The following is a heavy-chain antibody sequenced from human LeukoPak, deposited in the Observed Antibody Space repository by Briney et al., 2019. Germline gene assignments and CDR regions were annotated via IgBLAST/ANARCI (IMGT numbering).Heavy chain of an antibody. CDR2: IKEDGSET. V-gene: IGHV3-7*01. D-gene: IGHD2-2*01. Sequence: GGSLRLSCAASGFTFSSHWMTWVRQAPGRGLEWVADIKEDGSETFYGDSVKGRFTISRDNAKNSLYLQMNSLRAEDTAVYYCARDFRVPAAINYYYYYMDVWGKGTTVTVSS. CDR1: GFTFSSHW. CDR3: ARDFRVPAAINYYYYYMDV. J-gene: IGHJ6*03.